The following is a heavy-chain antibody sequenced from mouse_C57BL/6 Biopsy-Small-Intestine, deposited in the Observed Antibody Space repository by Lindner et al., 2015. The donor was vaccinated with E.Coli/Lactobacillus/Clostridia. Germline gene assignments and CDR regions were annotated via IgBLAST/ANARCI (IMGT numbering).Heavy chain of an antibody. CDR3: ARSGYSNYRGTYAMDY. Sequence: VQLQESGPELVKPGASVKISCKASGYVFSSFWMNWVKQRPGKGLEWIGRIYPGDGDTSYNGKFKGKATLTADKSSSTAYMQLSSLTSEDSAVYFCARSGYSNYRGTYAMDYWGQGTSVTVSS. D-gene: IGHD2-5*01. CDR2: IYPGDGDT. V-gene: IGHV1-82*01. CDR1: GYVFSSFW. J-gene: IGHJ4*01.